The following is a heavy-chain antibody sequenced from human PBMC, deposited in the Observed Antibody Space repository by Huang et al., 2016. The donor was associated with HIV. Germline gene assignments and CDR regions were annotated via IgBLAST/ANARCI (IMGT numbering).Heavy chain of an antibody. J-gene: IGHJ4*02. V-gene: IGHV4-39*02. Sequence: QLQLQESGPGLVKPSETLSLTCTVSGGSIRSDNYFWGWLRQPPGKGLEWIGSIYYSGSTYYNPSVKRGVTITVETSKNHFSLGMRSVTAADTAVYYCARLPGSITMIRGVITDPYWGQGTLVTVSS. CDR1: GGSIRSDNYF. CDR3: ARLPGSITMIRGVITDPY. D-gene: IGHD3-10*01. CDR2: IYYSGST.